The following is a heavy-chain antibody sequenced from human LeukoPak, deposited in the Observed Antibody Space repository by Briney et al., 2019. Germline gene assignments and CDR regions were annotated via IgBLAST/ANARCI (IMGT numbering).Heavy chain of an antibody. D-gene: IGHD2-2*01. CDR2: IYPGDSDT. CDR1: GYTFSSYW. Sequence: GESLKISRKGSGYTFSSYWIAWVRQMPGKGLEWMGIIYPGDSDTRYSPSFEGQVTISADKTISTAYLQWNSLKASDTATYYCARYSPDVVVAPSAQFDYWGQGTLVTVSS. J-gene: IGHJ4*02. CDR3: ARYSPDVVVAPSAQFDY. V-gene: IGHV5-51*01.